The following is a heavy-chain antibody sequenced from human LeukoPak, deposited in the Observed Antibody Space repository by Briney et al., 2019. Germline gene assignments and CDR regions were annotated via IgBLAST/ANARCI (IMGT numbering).Heavy chain of an antibody. CDR1: GYTFTGYY. J-gene: IGHJ5*02. V-gene: IGHV1-2*04. CDR3: ARDHGDWFGEEGEHWFDP. CDR2: INPNSGGT. Sequence: ASVKVSCKASGYTFTGYYMHWVRQAPGQGLEWMGWINPNSGGTNYAQKFQGWVIMTRDTSISTAYMELSRLRSGDTAVYYCARDHGDWFGEEGEHWFDPWGQGTLVTVSS. D-gene: IGHD3-10*01.